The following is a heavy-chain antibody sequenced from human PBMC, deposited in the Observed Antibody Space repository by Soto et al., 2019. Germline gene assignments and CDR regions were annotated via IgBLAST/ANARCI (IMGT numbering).Heavy chain of an antibody. V-gene: IGHV1-24*01. CDR1: GYTLTELS. D-gene: IGHD4-4*01. J-gene: IGHJ6*03. CDR3: ATGGVDYRSQEYYYYMDV. CDR2: FDPEDGET. Sequence: QVQLVQSGAEVKKPGASVKVSCKVSGYTLTELSMHWVRQAPGKGLEWMGGFDPEDGETIYAQKFQGRVTMTEDTSTDTAYMELSSLRSEDTAVYYCATGGVDYRSQEYYYYMDVWGKGTTVTVSS.